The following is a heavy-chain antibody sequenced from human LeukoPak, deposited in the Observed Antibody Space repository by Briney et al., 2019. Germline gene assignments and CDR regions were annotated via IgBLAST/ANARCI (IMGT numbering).Heavy chain of an antibody. Sequence: GGSMTPSCAASGFTFSSYGMHWVRQADGKGLEWVAVISYEGSNKYYADSVKGRFTISRDNSKNTLYLQMNSLRAEDTAVYYCAKGVRITIFGVAATPPDYWGQGTLVTVSS. CDR3: AKGVRITIFGVAATPPDY. V-gene: IGHV3-30*18. D-gene: IGHD3-3*01. CDR2: ISYEGSNK. CDR1: GFTFSSYG. J-gene: IGHJ4*02.